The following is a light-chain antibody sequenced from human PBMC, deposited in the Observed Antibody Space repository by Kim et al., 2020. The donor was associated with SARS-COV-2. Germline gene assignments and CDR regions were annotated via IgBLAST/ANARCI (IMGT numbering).Light chain of an antibody. Sequence: ALGQTVRITCQGGSLRSYYASWYQQRPGQAPLLVIYDKNNRPSGIPYRFSGASSGNTASLTITGAQAEDEADYYCNSRESGVNHVVFGGGTQLTVL. V-gene: IGLV3-19*01. CDR1: SLRSYY. CDR3: NSRESGVNHVV. J-gene: IGLJ3*02. CDR2: DKN.